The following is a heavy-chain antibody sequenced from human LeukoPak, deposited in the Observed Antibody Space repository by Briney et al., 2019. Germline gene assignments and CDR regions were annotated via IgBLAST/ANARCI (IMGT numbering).Heavy chain of an antibody. J-gene: IGHJ4*02. D-gene: IGHD3-3*01. Sequence: GRSLRLSCAASGFTFSNYGMHWVRQAPGRGLEWVSSISGSGGSTYYADSVKGRFTISRDNSKDTLYLQMHSLRGEDTAVYFCAKDRDYDFWSGYYWDNWGQGTLVTVSS. V-gene: IGHV3-23*01. CDR1: GFTFSNYG. CDR2: ISGSGGST. CDR3: AKDRDYDFWSGYYWDN.